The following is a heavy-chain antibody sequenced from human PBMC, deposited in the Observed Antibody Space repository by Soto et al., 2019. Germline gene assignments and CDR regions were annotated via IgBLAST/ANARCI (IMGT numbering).Heavy chain of an antibody. CDR2: IYYSGST. CDR3: AREIYPGGNSEGAFFDY. J-gene: IGHJ4*02. D-gene: IGHD2-21*02. CDR1: GGSISSGDYY. V-gene: IGHV4-30-4*01. Sequence: SETLSLTCTVSGGSISSGDYYWSWIRQPPGKGLEWIGYIYYSGSTYYNPSLKSRVTISVDTSKNQFSLKLSSVTAADTAVYYCAREIYPGGNSEGAFFDYWGQGTLVTVSS.